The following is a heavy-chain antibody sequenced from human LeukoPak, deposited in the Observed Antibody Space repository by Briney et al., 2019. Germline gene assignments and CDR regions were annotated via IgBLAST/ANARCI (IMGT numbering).Heavy chain of an antibody. D-gene: IGHD3-10*01. CDR3: ARTITMARVDI. CDR2: IYTSGNT. CDR1: GFTASSNY. Sequence: GGSLRLSCAASGFTASSNYLNWVRQAPGKGLEWVSVIYTSGNTYYADSVKGRFTISRDNSKNTLYLQMNSLRVEDTAIYYCARTITMARVDIWGQGTMVTVSS. J-gene: IGHJ3*02. V-gene: IGHV3-53*01.